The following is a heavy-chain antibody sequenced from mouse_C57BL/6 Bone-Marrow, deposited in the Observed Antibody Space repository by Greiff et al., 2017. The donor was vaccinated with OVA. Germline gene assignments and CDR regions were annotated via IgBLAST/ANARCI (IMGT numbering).Heavy chain of an antibody. Sequence: EVQVVESGGGLVKPGGSLKLSCAASGFTFSDYGMHWVRQAPEKGLEWVAYISSGSSTLYYADTVKGRFTISRDNAKNTLFLQMTSLRCKDTARYYCARRVTTYFDYWGQGTTLTVSS. V-gene: IGHV5-17*01. CDR1: GFTFSDYG. CDR2: ISSGSSTL. D-gene: IGHD2-2*01. CDR3: ARRVTTYFDY. J-gene: IGHJ2*01.